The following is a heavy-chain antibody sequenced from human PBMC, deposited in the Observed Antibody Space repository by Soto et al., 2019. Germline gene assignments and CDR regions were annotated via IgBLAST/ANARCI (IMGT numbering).Heavy chain of an antibody. D-gene: IGHD2-15*01. J-gene: IGHJ4*02. V-gene: IGHV3-23*01. CDR1: GFTFSSYA. Sequence: EVQLLESGGGLVQPGGSLRLSCAASGFTFSSYAMSWVRQAPGKGLEWVSAISGSGGSTYYADSVKGRFTISRDNSKNTLYLQMNSLRAEDTAVDYCANVVDRRGYYFDYWGQGTLVTVSS. CDR3: ANVVDRRGYYFDY. CDR2: ISGSGGST.